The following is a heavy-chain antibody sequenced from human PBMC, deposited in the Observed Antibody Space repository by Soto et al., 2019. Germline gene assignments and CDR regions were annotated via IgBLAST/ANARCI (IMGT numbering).Heavy chain of an antibody. CDR3: ARERSTAMYYYYGMAV. D-gene: IGHD2-2*01. Sequence: GASVKVSCKASGYTFTGYYMHWVRQAPGQGLEWMGWINPNSGGTNYAQKFQGWVTMTRDTSISTAYMELSRLRSDDTAVYYCARERSTAMYYYYGMAVWGQGTTVTVSS. CDR1: GYTFTGYY. J-gene: IGHJ6*02. CDR2: INPNSGGT. V-gene: IGHV1-2*04.